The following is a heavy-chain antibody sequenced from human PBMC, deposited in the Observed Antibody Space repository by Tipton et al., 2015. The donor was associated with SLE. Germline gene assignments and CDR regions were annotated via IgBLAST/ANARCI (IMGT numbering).Heavy chain of an antibody. V-gene: IGHV4-59*11. J-gene: IGHJ4*02. CDR2: IYYSGST. D-gene: IGHD6-13*01. CDR1: GGSISSHY. Sequence: TLSLTCTVSGGSISSHYWSWIRQPPGKGLEWIGYIYYSGSTNYNPSLKSRVTISVDTSKNQFSLKLSSVTPEDTAVYYCAGRSWYLFDYWGQGTLVTVSS. CDR3: AGRSWYLFDY.